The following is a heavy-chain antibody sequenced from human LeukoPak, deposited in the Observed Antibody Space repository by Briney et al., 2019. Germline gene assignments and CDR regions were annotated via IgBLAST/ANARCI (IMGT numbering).Heavy chain of an antibody. CDR2: IYYSGST. CDR1: GGSISSYY. J-gene: IGHJ6*02. D-gene: IGHD3-9*01. V-gene: IGHV4-59*01. Sequence: SETLSLTCTVSGGSISSYYWSWIRQPPGKGLEWIGYIYYSGSTNYNPSLKSRVTISVDTSKNQFSLKLSSVTAADTAVYYCAREGISYYDILTGYHHGMDVWGQGTTVTVSS. CDR3: AREGISYYDILTGYHHGMDV.